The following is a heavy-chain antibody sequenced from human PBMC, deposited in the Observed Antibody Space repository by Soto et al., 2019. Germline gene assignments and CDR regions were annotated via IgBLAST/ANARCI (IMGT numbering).Heavy chain of an antibody. V-gene: IGHV3-30-3*01. D-gene: IGHD5-18*01. CDR3: ARDGYSYGYDY. J-gene: IGHJ4*02. Sequence: QVQLVESGGGVVQPGRSLRLSCAASGFTFSNYAMHWVRQAPGKGLEWVAVLSYDGINKYYAGSVKGRFTISRDTSENTLYLQMNSLRAEDTAVYYWARDGYSYGYDYWGQGTLVTVSS. CDR2: LSYDGINK. CDR1: GFTFSNYA.